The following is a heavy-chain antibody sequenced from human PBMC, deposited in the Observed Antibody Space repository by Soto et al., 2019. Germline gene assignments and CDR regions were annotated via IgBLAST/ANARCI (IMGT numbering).Heavy chain of an antibody. V-gene: IGHV5-51*01. CDR3: ARQTYYYDSSGYQSPQVDY. CDR2: IYPGDSDT. D-gene: IGHD3-22*01. J-gene: IGHJ4*02. CDR1: GYSFTSYW. Sequence: GESLKISCKGSGYSFTSYWIGWVRQMPGKGLEWMGIIYPGDSDTRYSPSFQGQVTISADKSISTAYLQWSSLKASDTAMYYCARQTYYYDSSGYQSPQVDYWGQGTLVTVSS.